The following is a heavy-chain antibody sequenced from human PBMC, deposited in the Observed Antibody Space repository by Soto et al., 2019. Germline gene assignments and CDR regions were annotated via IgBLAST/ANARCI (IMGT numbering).Heavy chain of an antibody. CDR3: ARVYSS. Sequence: ASVKVSCKASGYTFTSYGISWVRQAPGQGLEWMGWMSPNNGNTDYAQKLQGRVTMTRNTSISTAYMELSSLRSEDTAVYYCARVYSSWGQGTLVTVSS. J-gene: IGHJ4*02. CDR1: GYTFTSYG. CDR2: MSPNNGNT. V-gene: IGHV1-8*02. D-gene: IGHD2-21*01.